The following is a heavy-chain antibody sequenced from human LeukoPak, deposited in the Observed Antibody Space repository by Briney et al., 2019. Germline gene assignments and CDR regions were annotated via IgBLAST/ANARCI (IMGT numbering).Heavy chain of an antibody. D-gene: IGHD3-22*01. CDR3: ARDVRYYDSSGCLPVMYYFDY. CDR2: IIPIFGTA. Sequence: SVKVSCKASGGTFSSYAISWVRQAPGQGLEWMGRIIPIFGTANYAQKFQGRVTITTDESTSTAYMELSSLRSEDTAVYYCARDVRYYDSSGCLPVMYYFDYWGQGTLVTVSS. CDR1: GGTFSSYA. J-gene: IGHJ4*02. V-gene: IGHV1-69*05.